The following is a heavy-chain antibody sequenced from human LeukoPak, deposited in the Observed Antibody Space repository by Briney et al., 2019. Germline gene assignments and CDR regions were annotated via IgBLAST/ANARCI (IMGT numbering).Heavy chain of an antibody. D-gene: IGHD6-13*01. Sequence: GGSLRLSCAASGFTFDDYTMPWVRQAPGKGLEWVSLISWDGGSTYYADSVKGRFTISRDNSKNSLYLQMNSLRTEDTALYYCAKARIAAAACFACGFDPWGQGTLVTVSS. V-gene: IGHV3-43*01. CDR2: ISWDGGST. J-gene: IGHJ5*02. CDR1: GFTFDDYT. CDR3: AKARIAAAACFACGFDP.